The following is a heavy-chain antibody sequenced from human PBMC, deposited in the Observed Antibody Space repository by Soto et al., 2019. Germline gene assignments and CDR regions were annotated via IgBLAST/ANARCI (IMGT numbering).Heavy chain of an antibody. CDR2: ISASNGNT. CDR1: GYTFTSYG. D-gene: IGHD5-18*01. CDR3: ARGGHGGYGNWFDP. Sequence: ASVKVSCKASGYTFTSYGISWVRQAPGQGLEWMGWISASNGNTNYAQKPQGRVTMTTDTSTSTAYIELRSLRSDDTAVYYCARGGHGGYGNWFDPLAQGTVVIASS. J-gene: IGHJ5*02. V-gene: IGHV1-18*01.